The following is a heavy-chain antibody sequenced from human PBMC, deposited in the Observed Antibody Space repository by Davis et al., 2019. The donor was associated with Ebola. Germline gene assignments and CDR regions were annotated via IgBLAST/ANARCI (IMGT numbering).Heavy chain of an antibody. CDR2: IIPILGIA. V-gene: IGHV1-69*02. D-gene: IGHD6-13*01. CDR3: ASGGYSSSWYYFDY. Sequence: SVKVSCKASGGTFSSYTISWVRQAPGQGLEWMGRIIPILGIANYAQRFQGRVTITADKSTSTAYMELSSLRSEDTAVYYCASGGYSSSWYYFDYWGQGTLVTVSS. CDR1: GGTFSSYT. J-gene: IGHJ4*02.